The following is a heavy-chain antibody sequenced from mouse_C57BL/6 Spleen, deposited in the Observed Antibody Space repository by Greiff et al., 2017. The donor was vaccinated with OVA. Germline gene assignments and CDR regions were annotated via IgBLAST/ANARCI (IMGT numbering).Heavy chain of an antibody. CDR2: IYPGDGDT. CDR1: GYAFSSSW. D-gene: IGHD2-1*01. CDR3: ARSGNYDQGDYAMDY. J-gene: IGHJ4*01. Sequence: VQLQQSGPELVKPGASVKISCKASGYAFSSSWMNWVKQRPGKGLEWIGRIYPGDGDTNYNGKFKGKATLTADKSSSTAYMQLSSLTSEDSAVYFCARSGNYDQGDYAMDYWGQGTSVTVSS. V-gene: IGHV1-82*01.